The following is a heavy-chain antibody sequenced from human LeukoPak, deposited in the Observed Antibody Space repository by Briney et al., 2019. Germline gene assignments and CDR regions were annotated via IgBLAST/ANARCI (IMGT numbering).Heavy chain of an antibody. CDR3: ARGGAVAGDFDY. J-gene: IGHJ4*02. D-gene: IGHD6-19*01. V-gene: IGHV4-59*01. Sequence: SETLSLTCIVSSGSITNYYWSWIRQPPGKGLEWIGYFYDSGSPNYNPSLKSRVTISVDTSKSQFSLKLGSVTAADTAVYYCARGGAVAGDFDYWGQGTLVTVSS. CDR2: FYDSGSP. CDR1: SGSITNYY.